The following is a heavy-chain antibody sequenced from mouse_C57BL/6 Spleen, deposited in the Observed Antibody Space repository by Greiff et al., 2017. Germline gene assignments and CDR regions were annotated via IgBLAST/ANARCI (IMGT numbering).Heavy chain of an antibody. V-gene: IGHV1-15*01. CDR2: IDPETGGT. Sequence: LVESGAELVRPGASVTLSCKASGYTFTDYEMHWVKQTPVHGLEWIGAIDPETGGTAYNQKFKGKAILTADKSSSTAYMELRSLTSEDSAVYYCTRPYDGYHGGFAYWGQGTLVTVSA. CDR1: GYTFTDYE. CDR3: TRPYDGYHGGFAY. J-gene: IGHJ3*01. D-gene: IGHD2-3*01.